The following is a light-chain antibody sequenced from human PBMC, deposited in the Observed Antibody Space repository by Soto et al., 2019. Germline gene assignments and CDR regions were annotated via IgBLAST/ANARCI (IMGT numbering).Light chain of an antibody. V-gene: IGKV3-15*01. Sequence: EVVMTQSPATLSVSPGERVTFSCRASQSVTTNLAWYQHKPGQSPRLLISDASTGASGIPPRFSGSGSGTEFTLTIDRLQSEDFAVYYCQQYNDWPTFGQGTKVDIK. CDR1: QSVTTN. CDR3: QQYNDWPT. J-gene: IGKJ1*01. CDR2: DAS.